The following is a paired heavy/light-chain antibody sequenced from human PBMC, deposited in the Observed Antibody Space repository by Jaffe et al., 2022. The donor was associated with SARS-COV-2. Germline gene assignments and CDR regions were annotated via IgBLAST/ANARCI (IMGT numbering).Heavy chain of an antibody. V-gene: IGHV3-23*01. CDR2: ISGSGGST. CDR1: GFTFSSYA. CDR3: AKDGPVPELYSSSSGFSFDY. D-gene: IGHD6-6*01. J-gene: IGHJ4*02. Sequence: EVQLLESGGGLVQPGGSLRLSCAASGFTFSSYAMSWVRQAPGKGLEWVSAISGSGGSTYYADSVKGRFTISRDNSKNTLYLQMNSLRAEDTAVYYCAKDGPVPELYSSSSGFSFDYWGQGTLVTVSS.
Light chain of an antibody. Sequence: SYVLTQPPSVSVAPGQTARITCGGNNIGSKSVHWYQQKPGQAPVLVVYDDSDRPSGIPERFSGSNSGNTATLTISRVEAGDEADYYCQVWVGNVVFGGGTKLTVL. V-gene: IGLV3-21*02. CDR3: QVWVGNVV. CDR2: DDS. CDR1: NIGSKS. J-gene: IGLJ2*01.